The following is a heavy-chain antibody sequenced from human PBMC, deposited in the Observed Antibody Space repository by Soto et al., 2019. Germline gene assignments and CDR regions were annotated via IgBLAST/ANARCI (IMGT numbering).Heavy chain of an antibody. CDR2: INHSGST. CDR3: ARGRGYYDFWSGRRNHDAFDI. V-gene: IGHV4-34*01. Sequence: QVQLQQWGAGLLKPSETLSLTCAVYGGSFSGYYWSWIRQPPGKGLEWIGEINHSGSTNYNPSLKSRVTISVDTSKNQFSLELSSVTAADTAVYYCARGRGYYDFWSGRRNHDAFDIWGQGTMVTVSS. D-gene: IGHD3-3*01. J-gene: IGHJ3*02. CDR1: GGSFSGYY.